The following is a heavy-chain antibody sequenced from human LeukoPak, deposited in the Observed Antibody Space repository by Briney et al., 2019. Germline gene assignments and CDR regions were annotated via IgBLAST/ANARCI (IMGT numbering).Heavy chain of an antibody. CDR2: INHSGST. Sequence: SETLSLTCAVYGGSFSGYYWSWIRQPPGKGLEWIGEINHSGSTNYNPSLKSRVTISVDTSKNQFSLKLSSVTAADTAVYYCARGRYDFWSGYPTYFDYWGQGTLVTVSS. J-gene: IGHJ4*02. V-gene: IGHV4-34*01. CDR3: ARGRYDFWSGYPTYFDY. CDR1: GGSFSGYY. D-gene: IGHD3-3*01.